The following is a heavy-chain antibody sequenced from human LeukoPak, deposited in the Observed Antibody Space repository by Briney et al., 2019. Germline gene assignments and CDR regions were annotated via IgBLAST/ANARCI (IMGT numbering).Heavy chain of an antibody. Sequence: PGGSLRLSCAASRFPFSSSSMNWVRQAPGKGLEWVSYISSSGSTIYYADSVKGRFTISRDTSKNTLYLQMNSLRAEDTAVYYCASLAVAPTFDIWGQGTMVTVSS. CDR3: ASLAVAPTFDI. J-gene: IGHJ3*02. CDR2: ISSSGSTI. V-gene: IGHV3-48*01. D-gene: IGHD6-19*01. CDR1: RFPFSSSS.